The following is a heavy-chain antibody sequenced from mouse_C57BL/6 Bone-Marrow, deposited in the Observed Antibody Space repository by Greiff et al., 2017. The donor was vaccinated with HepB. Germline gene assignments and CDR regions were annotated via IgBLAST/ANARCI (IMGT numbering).Heavy chain of an antibody. V-gene: IGHV1-62-2*01. Sequence: VKLMESGAELVKPGASVKLSCKASGYTFTEYTIHWVKQRSGQGLEWIGWFYPGSGSIKYNEKFKDKATLTADKSSSTVYMELSRLTSEDSAVYFCARHGDYDYDEGAWFAYWGQGTLVTVSA. J-gene: IGHJ3*01. CDR3: ARHGDYDYDEGAWFAY. D-gene: IGHD2-4*01. CDR2: FYPGSGSI. CDR1: GYTFTEYT.